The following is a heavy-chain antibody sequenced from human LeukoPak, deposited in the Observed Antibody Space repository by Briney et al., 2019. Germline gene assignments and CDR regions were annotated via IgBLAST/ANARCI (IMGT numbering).Heavy chain of an antibody. Sequence: SETLSLTCTVSGGSISSYYWSWIRQPPGKGLEWIGYIYYSGSTNYNPFLKSRVTISVDTSKNQFSLKLSSVTAADAAVYYCARGLWSGYYGLYYYYGMDVWGQGTTVTVSS. D-gene: IGHD3-3*01. J-gene: IGHJ6*02. CDR1: GGSISSYY. V-gene: IGHV4-59*01. CDR2: IYYSGST. CDR3: ARGLWSGYYGLYYYYGMDV.